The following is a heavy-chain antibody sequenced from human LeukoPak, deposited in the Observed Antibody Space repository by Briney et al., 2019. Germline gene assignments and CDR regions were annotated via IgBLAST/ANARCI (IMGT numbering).Heavy chain of an antibody. J-gene: IGHJ4*02. CDR3: ARDMAALATLIDY. Sequence: AGGSLRLSCAASGFTFSSYAMSWVRQAPGKGLEWVSAISGSGGSTYYADSVKGRFTISRDNAKNSLYLQMNSLRAEDTAVYYCARDMAALATLIDYWGQGTLVTVSS. D-gene: IGHD5-24*01. CDR1: GFTFSSYA. V-gene: IGHV3-23*01. CDR2: ISGSGGST.